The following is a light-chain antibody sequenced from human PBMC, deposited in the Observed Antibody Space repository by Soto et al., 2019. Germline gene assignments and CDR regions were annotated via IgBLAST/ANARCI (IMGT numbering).Light chain of an antibody. CDR1: SSNIGAGYD. Sequence: QSVLTQPPSVSGAPGQRVTISCTGSSSNIGAGYDVQWYQPLPGTAPKLLISNNNNRPSGIPDRFSGSKSDTSASLAITGVQPDDEADYYCQSFDRSLSGWVFGGGTKLTVL. V-gene: IGLV1-40*01. CDR3: QSFDRSLSGWV. J-gene: IGLJ3*02. CDR2: NNN.